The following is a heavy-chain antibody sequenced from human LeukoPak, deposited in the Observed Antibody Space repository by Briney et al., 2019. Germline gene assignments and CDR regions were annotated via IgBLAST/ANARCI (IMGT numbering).Heavy chain of an antibody. CDR2: IDTYNGNT. D-gene: IGHD3-3*01. Sequence: GASVKVSCKASAYTFSNYGISWVRQAPGQGREGMGWIDTYNGNTNYAQRLQGRVTMTIDTSTSTAYMELRRLRSDDTAMYYCAGDLDFWSGYLDYWGQGTLVTVSS. CDR3: AGDLDFWSGYLDY. CDR1: AYTFSNYG. V-gene: IGHV1-18*01. J-gene: IGHJ4*02.